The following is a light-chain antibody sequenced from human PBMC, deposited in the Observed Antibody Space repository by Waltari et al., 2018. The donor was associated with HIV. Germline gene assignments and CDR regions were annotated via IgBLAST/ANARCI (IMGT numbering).Light chain of an antibody. Sequence: VLTPSPDSLAVSLGERAPINCKYSQSVLYNSDNKNYLACDQQKPGQPPNLLISWSSTRESGVPDRFRVSGSGTDFTLTISSLQAEDVAIYYCQQYHTSWTFGQGTKVEIK. V-gene: IGKV4-1*01. J-gene: IGKJ1*01. CDR1: QSVLYNSDNKNY. CDR3: QQYHTSWT. CDR2: WSS.